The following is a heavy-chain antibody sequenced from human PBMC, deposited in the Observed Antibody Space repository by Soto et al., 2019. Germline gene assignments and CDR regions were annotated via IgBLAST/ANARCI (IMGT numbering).Heavy chain of an antibody. Sequence: GGSLRLSCASSGFTLSMSAVNWVRQAPGKSLEWVSYISDSGDRTYYADSVKGRFTISRDRSKNTVSLQMDSLRAEDTAVYYCAKDRGIIVKAGDAFDVWGQGTKVTVSS. CDR1: GFTLSMSA. CDR2: ISDSGDRT. V-gene: IGHV3-23*01. D-gene: IGHD3-16*02. CDR3: AKDRGIIVKAGDAFDV. J-gene: IGHJ3*01.